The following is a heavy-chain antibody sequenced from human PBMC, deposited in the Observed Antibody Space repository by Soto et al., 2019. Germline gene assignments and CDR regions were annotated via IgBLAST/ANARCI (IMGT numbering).Heavy chain of an antibody. CDR2: IDSSDSYT. V-gene: IGHV5-10-1*01. CDR1: GYSFTNYW. J-gene: IGHJ5*02. D-gene: IGHD2-15*01. Sequence: GESLKISCKGSGYSFTNYWISWVRQMPGKGLEWMGRIDSSDSYTHYRQSFQRHVTLSAAKSISTAYLQWSSLKASDTAIYYCARHPDIVAAHWFDPWGQGTLVTVSS. CDR3: ARHPDIVAAHWFDP.